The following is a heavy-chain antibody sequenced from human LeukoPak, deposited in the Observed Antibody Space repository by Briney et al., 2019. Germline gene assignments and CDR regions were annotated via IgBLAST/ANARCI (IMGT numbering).Heavy chain of an antibody. CDR3: ARGASSIAAAGTGLDV. J-gene: IGHJ6*02. CDR1: GFTFSSYS. CDR2: ISSSSSYI. Sequence: GGSLRLSCAASGFTFSSYSMNWVRQAPGKGLEWVSSISSSSSYIYYADSVKGRFTISRDNAKNSLYLQMNSLRAEDTAVYYCARGASSIAAAGTGLDVWSQGTTVTVSS. V-gene: IGHV3-21*01. D-gene: IGHD6-13*01.